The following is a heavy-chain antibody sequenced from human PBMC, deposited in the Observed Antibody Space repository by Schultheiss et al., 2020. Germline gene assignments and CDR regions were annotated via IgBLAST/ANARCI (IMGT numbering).Heavy chain of an antibody. Sequence: GGSLRLSCAASAFTFSTYSMNWVRQAPGKGLEWVSYISTSSGIIYYADSVKGRFTISRDNAKNSLYLQMNSLRDEDTAVYYCARARTLIAAADYWGQGTLVTVSS. CDR3: ARARTLIAAADY. CDR1: AFTFSTYS. J-gene: IGHJ4*02. D-gene: IGHD6-13*01. CDR2: ISTSSGII. V-gene: IGHV3-48*02.